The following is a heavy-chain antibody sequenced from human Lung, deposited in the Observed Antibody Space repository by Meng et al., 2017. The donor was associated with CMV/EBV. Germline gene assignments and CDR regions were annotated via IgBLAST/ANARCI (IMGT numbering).Heavy chain of an antibody. J-gene: IGHJ3*02. Sequence: SETLSLXCTVSGGSISSSSYYWGWIREPPGKGLEWIGSIYYSGSTYYNPSLKSRVTISVDTSKNQFSLKLSSVTAADTAVYYCAKENYDRSGDDAFDIWGQGXMVTVSS. D-gene: IGHD3-22*01. CDR3: AKENYDRSGDDAFDI. CDR2: IYYSGST. CDR1: GGSISSSSYY. V-gene: IGHV4-39*07.